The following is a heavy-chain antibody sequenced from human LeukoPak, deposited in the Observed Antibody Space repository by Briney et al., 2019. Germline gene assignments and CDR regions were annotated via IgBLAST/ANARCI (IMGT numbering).Heavy chain of an antibody. CDR1: GYSIRSGYY. CDR2: IYHSGST. CDR3: AREFVGRPVDY. J-gene: IGHJ4*02. D-gene: IGHD3-16*02. Sequence: SETLSLTCTVSGYSIRSGYYWGWIRQPPGKGLEWIGSIYHSGSTYYNPSLKSRVTISVDTSKNQFSLKLSSVTAADTAVYYCAREFVGRPVDYWGQGTLVTVSS. V-gene: IGHV4-38-2*02.